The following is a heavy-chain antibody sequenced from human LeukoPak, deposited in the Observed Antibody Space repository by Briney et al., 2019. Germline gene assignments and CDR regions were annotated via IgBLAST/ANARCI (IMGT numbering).Heavy chain of an antibody. CDR2: IDGSGGST. D-gene: IGHD3-3*01. V-gene: IGHV3-23*01. CDR3: ARWSGYYYFDY. Sequence: GGSLRLSCATSGFSFSSYAMSWVRQSPGKGLEWVSAIDGSGGSTYYADSVKGRFTISRDNSKNTLYLQMNSLRAEDTAVYYCARWSGYYYFDYWGQGTLVTVSS. CDR1: GFSFSSYA. J-gene: IGHJ4*02.